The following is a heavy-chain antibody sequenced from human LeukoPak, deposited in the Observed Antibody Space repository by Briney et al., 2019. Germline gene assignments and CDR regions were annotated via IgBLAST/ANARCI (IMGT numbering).Heavy chain of an antibody. D-gene: IGHD3-22*01. CDR1: GGSISSSSSY. CDR2: LHYSGST. V-gene: IGHV4-39*01. Sequence: SETLSLTCTVSGGSISSSSSYWVWIRQPPGKGLEWIGSLHYSGSTYHNPSLKSRVTISVDTSKKQFSLKLSSVTAADTAVYYCARPHYYDSSGLYYFDNWGQGTLVTVSS. CDR3: ARPHYYDSSGLYYFDN. J-gene: IGHJ4*02.